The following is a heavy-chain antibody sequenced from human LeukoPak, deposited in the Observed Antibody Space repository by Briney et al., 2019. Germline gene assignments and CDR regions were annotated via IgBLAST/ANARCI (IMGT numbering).Heavy chain of an antibody. CDR3: ARVSHYYDSSGYYPDY. D-gene: IGHD3-22*01. CDR1: GGSISSGGYY. Sequence: SQTLSLTCTVSGGSISSGGYYWSWIRQHPGKGLEWIGYIYYSGSTYYNPSLKSRVTISVDTSKNQFSLKLSSVTAADTAAYYCARVSHYYDSSGYYPDYWGQGTLVTVSS. J-gene: IGHJ4*02. V-gene: IGHV4-31*03. CDR2: IYYSGST.